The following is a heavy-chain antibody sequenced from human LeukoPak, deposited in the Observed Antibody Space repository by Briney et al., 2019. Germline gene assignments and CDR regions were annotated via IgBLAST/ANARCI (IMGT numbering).Heavy chain of an antibody. CDR3: AKDKGVVVPPGWYFDL. D-gene: IGHD2-2*01. CDR1: GFTFDDYA. Sequence: GGSLRLSCSASGFTFDDYAMHWVRQAPGKGLEWVSGISWNSGSIGYADSVKGRFTISRDNAKNSLYLQMNSLRDEDTALYYCAKDKGVVVPPGWYFDLWGRGTLVTVSS. CDR2: ISWNSGSI. J-gene: IGHJ2*01. V-gene: IGHV3-9*01.